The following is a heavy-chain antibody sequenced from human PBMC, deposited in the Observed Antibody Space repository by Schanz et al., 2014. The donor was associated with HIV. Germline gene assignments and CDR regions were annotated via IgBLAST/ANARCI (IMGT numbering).Heavy chain of an antibody. CDR3: TRGARDCSNGVCGGTYFDY. CDR2: MNPRSGNT. Sequence: QVQLVQSGAEVKKPGASVKVSCKASGYTFTSYGINWVRQASGQGLEWVGWMNPRSGNTGYAQKFQGRVTLTRNTSLTTAYMELSSLTSDDTAVYYCTRGARDCSNGVCGGTYFDYWGQGTLVTVSS. V-gene: IGHV1-8*01. D-gene: IGHD2-8*01. CDR1: GYTFTSYG. J-gene: IGHJ4*02.